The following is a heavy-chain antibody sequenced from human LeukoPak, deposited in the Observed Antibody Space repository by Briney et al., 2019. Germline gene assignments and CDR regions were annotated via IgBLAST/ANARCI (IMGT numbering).Heavy chain of an antibody. D-gene: IGHD1-26*01. Sequence: GESLKISCKGSGYSFTSYWIGWVRQMPGKGLEWMGIIYPGDSDTRYSPSFQGQVTTSADKSINTAHLQWSSLKASDTALYYCARSTQWELLRYFDYWGQGTLVTVSS. CDR3: ARSTQWELLRYFDY. J-gene: IGHJ4*02. V-gene: IGHV5-51*01. CDR2: IYPGDSDT. CDR1: GYSFTSYW.